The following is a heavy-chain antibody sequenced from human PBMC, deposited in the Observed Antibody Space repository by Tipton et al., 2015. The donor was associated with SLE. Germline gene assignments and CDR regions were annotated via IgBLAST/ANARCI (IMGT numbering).Heavy chain of an antibody. D-gene: IGHD1-1*01. J-gene: IGHJ3*02. Sequence: TLSLTCTVSGGSISSYYWSWIRQPPGKGLEWIGYIYTSGSTNYNPSLKSRVTISVDTSKNQFSLKLSSVTAADTAVYYCARQGTGDAFDIWGQGTMVTVSS. CDR2: IYTSGST. V-gene: IGHV4-4*08. CDR3: ARQGTGDAFDI. CDR1: GGSISSYY.